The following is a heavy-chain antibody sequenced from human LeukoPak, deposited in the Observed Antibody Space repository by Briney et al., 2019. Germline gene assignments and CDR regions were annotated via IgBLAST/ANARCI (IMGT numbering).Heavy chain of an antibody. J-gene: IGHJ4*02. D-gene: IGHD3-3*01. CDR1: GFTFSSYG. CDR3: AKMEPYDFWSGYDY. CDR2: IRYDGSNK. V-gene: IGHV3-30*02. Sequence: GGSLRLSCAASGFTFSSYGMHWVRQAPGKGLEWVAFIRYDGSNKYYADSVKGRFTISRDNSKNTLYLQMNSLRAEDTAVYYCAKMEPYDFWSGYDYWGQGTLVTVSS.